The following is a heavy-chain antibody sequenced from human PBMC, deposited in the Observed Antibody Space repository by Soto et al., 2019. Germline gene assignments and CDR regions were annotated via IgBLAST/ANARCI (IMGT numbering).Heavy chain of an antibody. Sequence: EVQLVESGGGLVKPGGFLRLSCAASGFTFSSYSMNWVRQAPGKGLEWVSSISSSSSYIYYADSVKGRFTISRDNAKNSLYLQRNSLRAEDTAVYYCARAVDYDILTGYYDYWGQGTLVTVSS. CDR1: GFTFSSYS. CDR3: ARAVDYDILTGYYDY. J-gene: IGHJ4*02. CDR2: ISSSSSYI. D-gene: IGHD3-9*01. V-gene: IGHV3-21*01.